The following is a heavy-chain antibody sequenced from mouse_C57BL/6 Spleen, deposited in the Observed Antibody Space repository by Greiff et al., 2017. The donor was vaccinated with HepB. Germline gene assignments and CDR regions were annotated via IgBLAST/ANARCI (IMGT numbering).Heavy chain of an antibody. D-gene: IGHD1-1*01. CDR2: IYPRSGNT. V-gene: IGHV1-81*01. CDR3: ARRDYYGSGEGY. CDR1: GYTFTSYG. J-gene: IGHJ2*01. Sequence: QVQLQQSGAELARPGASVKLSCKASGYTFTSYGISWVKQRTGQGLEWIGEIYPRSGNTYYNEKFKGKATLTADKSSSTAYMELRSLTSEDSAVYFCARRDYYGSGEGYWGQGTTLTVSS.